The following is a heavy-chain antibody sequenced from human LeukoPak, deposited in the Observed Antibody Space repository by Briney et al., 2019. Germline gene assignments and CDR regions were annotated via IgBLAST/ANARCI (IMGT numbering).Heavy chain of an antibody. CDR2: IYYSGST. Sequence: SETLSLTCTVSGGSISSYYWSWIRQPPGKGLEWIGYIYYSGSTNYNPSLKSRVTISVDTSKNQFSLKLSSVTAADTAVYYCARRGVWESSGGKGAFDIWGQGTMVTVSS. V-gene: IGHV4-59*08. CDR3: ARRGVWESSGGKGAFDI. J-gene: IGHJ3*02. D-gene: IGHD6-19*01. CDR1: GGSISSYY.